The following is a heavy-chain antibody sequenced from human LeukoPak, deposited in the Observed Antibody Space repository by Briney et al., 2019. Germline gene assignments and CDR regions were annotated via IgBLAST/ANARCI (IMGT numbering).Heavy chain of an antibody. CDR2: IYYSGGT. J-gene: IGHJ4*02. CDR3: ARGVIEAPHLDY. V-gene: IGHV4-39*07. CDR1: GGSIISTHY. D-gene: IGHD2-21*01. Sequence: SETLSLTCSVSGGSIISTHYWAWIRQPPGKGLEWIGSIYYSGGTYYKPSLKSRVTIAVDASKNQFSVRLNSVTAADTAVYYCARGVIEAPHLDYWGQGTLVTVSS.